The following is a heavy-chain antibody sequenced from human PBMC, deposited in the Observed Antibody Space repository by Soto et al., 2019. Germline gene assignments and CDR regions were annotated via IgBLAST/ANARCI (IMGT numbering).Heavy chain of an antibody. V-gene: IGHV3-72*01. CDR3: ARDLDDCSNYYMDV. D-gene: IGHD4-4*01. Sequence: PGGSLRLSCAASGFTFSDHYMDWVRQAPGKGLEWVGRTRNKANSYTTEYAASVKGRFTISRDDSKNSLYLQMNSLKTEDTAVYYCARDLDDCSNYYMDVWGKGTTVTVSS. J-gene: IGHJ6*03. CDR2: TRNKANSYTT. CDR1: GFTFSDHY.